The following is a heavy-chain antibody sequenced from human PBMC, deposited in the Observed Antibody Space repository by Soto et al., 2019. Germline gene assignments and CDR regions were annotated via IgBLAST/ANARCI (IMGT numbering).Heavy chain of an antibody. J-gene: IGHJ4*01. V-gene: IGHV6-1*01. D-gene: IGHD6-19*01. CDR3: ARASTRGYNRGAFDF. CDR1: VGRDCSNRAS. Sequence: PTQSLTDDSCVGRDCSNRASRNWFKQSPSRVVEWLGRTHYRSKWYSDYAISVKSRITINPEAYRKQFSLQLNSVTPEYTSVYFCARASTRGYNRGAFDFWGQGTLVTVSS. CDR2: THYRSKWYS.